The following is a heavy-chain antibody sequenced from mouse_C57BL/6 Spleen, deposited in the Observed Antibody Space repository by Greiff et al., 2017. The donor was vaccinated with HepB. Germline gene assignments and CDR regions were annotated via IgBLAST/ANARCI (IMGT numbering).Heavy chain of an antibody. CDR1: GYTFTSYW. Sequence: QVQLQQPGAELVMPGASVKLSCKASGYTFTSYWMHWVKQRPGQGLEWIGEIDPSASYTNYNQKFKGKSTLTVDKSSSTAYMQLSSLTSEDSAVYYCARCYDYDEGYAMDYWGQGTSVTVSS. CDR3: ARCYDYDEGYAMDY. J-gene: IGHJ4*01. D-gene: IGHD2-4*01. CDR2: IDPSASYT. V-gene: IGHV1-69*01.